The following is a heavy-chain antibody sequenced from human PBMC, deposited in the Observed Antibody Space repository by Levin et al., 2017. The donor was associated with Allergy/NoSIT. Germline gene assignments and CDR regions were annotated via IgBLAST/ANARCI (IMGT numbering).Heavy chain of an antibody. V-gene: IGHV3-21*01. Sequence: LSLTCAASGFTFRSSSMNWVRQAPGKGLEWVSSISSSSSYIYYADSVKGRFTISRDNAKNSLYLQMNSLRAEDTAVYYCARDSPAMVRGVIESAWTPVDYYYGMDVWGQGTTVTVSS. CDR2: ISSSSSYI. CDR3: ARDSPAMVRGVIESAWTPVDYYYGMDV. J-gene: IGHJ6*02. CDR1: GFTFRSSS. D-gene: IGHD3-10*01.